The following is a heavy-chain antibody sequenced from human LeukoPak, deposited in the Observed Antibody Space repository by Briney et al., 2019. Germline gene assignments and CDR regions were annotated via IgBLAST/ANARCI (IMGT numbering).Heavy chain of an antibody. J-gene: IGHJ5*02. CDR1: GGSLNGNDYY. CDR2: IYYTGAN. Sequence: PSETLSLTCTVSGGSLNGNDYYWAWIRQPPGKGLEWIGSIYYTGANYYNPSLMSRLSMSVDTSKNQFSLKLSSLTAADTAVYYCAKTSGRPGMKPDGYFDPWGQGALVTASS. D-gene: IGHD5-24*01. V-gene: IGHV4-39*07. CDR3: AKTSGRPGMKPDGYFDP.